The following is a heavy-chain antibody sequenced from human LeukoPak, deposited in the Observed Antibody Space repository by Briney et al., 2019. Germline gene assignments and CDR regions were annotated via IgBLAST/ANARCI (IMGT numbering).Heavy chain of an antibody. Sequence: QPGGSLRLSCAASGFTFDDYAMHWVRQAPGKGLEWVSGISWNSGSIGYADSVKGRFTISRDNSKNTLYLQMNSLRVEDTAVYYCANDLGWIQLNLGRGQGTLVTVSS. V-gene: IGHV3-9*01. J-gene: IGHJ4*02. CDR2: ISWNSGSI. CDR1: GFTFDDYA. CDR3: ANDLGWIQLNLG. D-gene: IGHD5-18*01.